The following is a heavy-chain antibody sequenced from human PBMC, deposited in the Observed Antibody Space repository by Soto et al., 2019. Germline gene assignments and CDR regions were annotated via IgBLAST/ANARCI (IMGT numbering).Heavy chain of an antibody. Sequence: GGSLRLSCAASGFTFSSYAMSWVRQAPGKGLEWVSAISGSGGSTYYADSVKGRFTISRDNSKNTLYLQMNSLRAEDTAVYYCAKDQGIRFLEWLLSLDYWGQGTLVTVSS. V-gene: IGHV3-23*01. CDR1: GFTFSSYA. CDR2: ISGSGGST. CDR3: AKDQGIRFLEWLLSLDY. D-gene: IGHD3-3*01. J-gene: IGHJ4*02.